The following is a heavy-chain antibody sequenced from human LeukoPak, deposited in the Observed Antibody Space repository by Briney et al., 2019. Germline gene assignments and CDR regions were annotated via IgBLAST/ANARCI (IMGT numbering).Heavy chain of an antibody. CDR3: AKDGGGWYTTGWYYFDY. J-gene: IGHJ4*02. D-gene: IGHD6-19*01. CDR2: ISSSGSTI. CDR1: GFTFSSYE. Sequence: GGSLRLSCAASGFTFSSYEMNWVRQAPGKGLEWVSYISSSGSTIYYADSVKGRFTISRDNAKNSLYLQMNSLSADDTALYYCAKDGGGWYTTGWYYFDYWGQGTVVTVSS. V-gene: IGHV3-48*03.